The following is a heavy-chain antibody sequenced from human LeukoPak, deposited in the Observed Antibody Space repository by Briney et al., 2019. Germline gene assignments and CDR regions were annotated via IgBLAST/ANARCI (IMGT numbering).Heavy chain of an antibody. Sequence: PSETLSLTCTVSGGSISSYYWSWIRQHPGKGLEWIGYIYYSGSTYYNPSLKSRVTISVDTSKNQFSLKLSSVTAADTAVYYCASTPYDYVWGSYRYALYFDYWGQGTLVTVSS. CDR3: ASTPYDYVWGSYRYALYFDY. D-gene: IGHD3-16*02. J-gene: IGHJ4*02. CDR2: IYYSGST. V-gene: IGHV4-59*06. CDR1: GGSISSYY.